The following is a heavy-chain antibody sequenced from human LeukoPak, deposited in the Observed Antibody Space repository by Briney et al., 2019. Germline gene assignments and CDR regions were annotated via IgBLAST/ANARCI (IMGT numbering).Heavy chain of an antibody. V-gene: IGHV4-31*03. CDR3: ARAPVATPSEFDY. CDR2: IYYSGTT. J-gene: IGHJ4*02. D-gene: IGHD5-12*01. Sequence: SSETLSLTCTVSGDSISSGGYYWSWIRQHPGKGLEWIGYIYYSGTTYYNPSLKSRVTISVDTPKNQFSLKLSSTTAADTAVYYCARAPVATPSEFDYWGQGTLVTVSS. CDR1: GDSISSGGYY.